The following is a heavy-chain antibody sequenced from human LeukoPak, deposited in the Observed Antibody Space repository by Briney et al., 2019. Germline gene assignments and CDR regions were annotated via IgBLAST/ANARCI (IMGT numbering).Heavy chain of an antibody. CDR2: ISSSGSTI. D-gene: IGHD2-15*01. CDR1: GFTFSSYE. CDR3: ARYCSGGSCKGSYYYYGMDV. Sequence: GGSLRLSCAASGFTFSSYEMNWVRQAPGKGLEWVSYISSSGSTIYYADSVKGRLTISRDNAKNSLYLQMNSLRAEDTAVYYCARYCSGGSCKGSYYYYGMDVWGQGTTVTVSS. V-gene: IGHV3-48*03. J-gene: IGHJ6*02.